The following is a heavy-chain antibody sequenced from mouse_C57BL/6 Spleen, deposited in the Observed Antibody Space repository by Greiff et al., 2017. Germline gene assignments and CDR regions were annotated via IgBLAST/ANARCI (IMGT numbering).Heavy chain of an antibody. CDR1: GYTFTSYW. V-gene: IGHV1-50*01. J-gene: IGHJ3*01. CDR3: ARGGDYGSRTWFAY. CDR2: IDPSDSYT. D-gene: IGHD1-1*01. Sequence: QVQLQQPGAELVKPGASVKLSCKASGYTFTSYWMQWVKQRPGQGLEWIGGIDPSDSYTNSNQKFKGKATLTVDTSSSTAYMQLSSLSSEDSAVNYCARGGDYGSRTWFAYWGQGTLVTVSA.